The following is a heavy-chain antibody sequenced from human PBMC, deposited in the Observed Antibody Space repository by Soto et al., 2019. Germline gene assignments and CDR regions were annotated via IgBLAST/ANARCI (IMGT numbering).Heavy chain of an antibody. CDR2: IKQYGSEK. CDR1: GFTFSTYW. Sequence: EVQLVQSGGGVVKPGGSLRLSCAASGFTFSTYWMTWVRQAPGKGLEWVANIKQYGSEKYYVDSVKGRVTISRDNVKNALYQKIDGLSAEDTVVYYCARVYQYDSSDGAFDFWGQGRIVTVCS. J-gene: IGHJ3*01. V-gene: IGHV3-7*01. CDR3: ARVYQYDSSDGAFDF. D-gene: IGHD3-9*01.